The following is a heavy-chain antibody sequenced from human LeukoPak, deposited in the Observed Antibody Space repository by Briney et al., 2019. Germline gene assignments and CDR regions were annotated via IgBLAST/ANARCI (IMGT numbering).Heavy chain of an antibody. J-gene: IGHJ3*02. CDR2: INFNSGGT. V-gene: IGHV1-2*02. Sequence: ASVKVSCKASGYTFTAHYMHWVRQAPGQGPEWMGWINFNSGGTKYAQKFQGRVTMTSDTSISTAYMELRRLRSDDTAVYYCARDLGYGSGSQDAFDIWGQGTMVTVSS. D-gene: IGHD3-10*01. CDR1: GYTFTAHY. CDR3: ARDLGYGSGSQDAFDI.